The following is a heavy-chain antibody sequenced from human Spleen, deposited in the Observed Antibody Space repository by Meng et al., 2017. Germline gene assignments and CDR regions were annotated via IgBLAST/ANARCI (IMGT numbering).Heavy chain of an antibody. Sequence: QLQHGGAGLLKPSEPLSLTCAVYGGSFSGYYWSWIRQPPGKGLEWIGEINHSGSTNYNPSLESRATISVDTSQNNLSLKLSSVTAADSAVYYCARGPTTMAHDFDYWGQGTLVTVSS. CDR1: GGSFSGYY. V-gene: IGHV4-34*01. J-gene: IGHJ4*02. D-gene: IGHD4-11*01. CDR2: INHSGST. CDR3: ARGPTTMAHDFDY.